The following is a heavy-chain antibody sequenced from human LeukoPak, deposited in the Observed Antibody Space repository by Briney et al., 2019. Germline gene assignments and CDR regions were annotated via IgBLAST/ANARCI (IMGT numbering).Heavy chain of an antibody. CDR1: GVTFSSYA. Sequence: PGGSPRLSCVAPGVTFSSYAMYWVRPAPGRGLDWVALIWYDGSNKYYADSVTGRFTISRDNSKNTVYLQMNSLRAEDTAVYYCARAKYSSGWYYIDYWGQGTLVTVSS. CDR3: ARAKYSSGWYYIDY. J-gene: IGHJ4*02. V-gene: IGHV3-33*01. CDR2: IWYDGSNK. D-gene: IGHD6-19*01.